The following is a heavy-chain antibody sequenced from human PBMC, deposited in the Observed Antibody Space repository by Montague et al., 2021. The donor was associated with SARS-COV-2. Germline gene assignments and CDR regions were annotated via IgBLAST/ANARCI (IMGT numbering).Heavy chain of an antibody. CDR3: ARRDITMVQGVITYYYYHGMDV. Sequence: SLRLSCAASGFTFSSYDMHWVRQATGKGLEWVSAIGTAGDTYYPGSVKGRFTISRENAKNSLYLQMNSLRAGDTAVYYCARRDITMVQGVITYYYYHGMDVWGQGTTVTVSS. CDR2: IGTAGDT. D-gene: IGHD3-10*01. V-gene: IGHV3-13*04. J-gene: IGHJ6*02. CDR1: GFTFSSYD.